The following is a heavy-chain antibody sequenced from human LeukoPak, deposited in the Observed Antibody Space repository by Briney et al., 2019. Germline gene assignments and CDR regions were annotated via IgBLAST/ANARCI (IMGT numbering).Heavy chain of an antibody. Sequence: PGGSLRLSCAASGFTVSSNYMSWVRQAPGKGLEWVSVIYSGGSTYYADSVKGRFTISRDNSKNTLYLQMNSLRAEDTAVYYCARDFQVRSQGPNWGQGTLVTVSS. CDR1: GFTVSSNY. CDR2: IYSGGST. D-gene: IGHD1-26*01. CDR3: ARDFQVRSQGPN. J-gene: IGHJ4*02. V-gene: IGHV3-66*01.